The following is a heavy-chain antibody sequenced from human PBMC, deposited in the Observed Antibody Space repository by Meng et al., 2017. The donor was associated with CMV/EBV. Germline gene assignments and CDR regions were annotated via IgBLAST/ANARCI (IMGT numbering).Heavy chain of an antibody. CDR1: GYTFTGYY. D-gene: IGHD2-2*01. J-gene: IGHJ5*02. CDR2: INPNSGGT. V-gene: IGHV1-2*02. CDR3: ARVDCSSTSCYLRFDP. Sequence: ASVKVSCKASGYTFTGYYMHWVRQAPGQGLEWMGWINPNSGGTNYAQKFQGRVTTTRDTSISTAYMELSRLRSDDTAVYYCARVDCSSTSCYLRFDPWGQGTLVTVSS.